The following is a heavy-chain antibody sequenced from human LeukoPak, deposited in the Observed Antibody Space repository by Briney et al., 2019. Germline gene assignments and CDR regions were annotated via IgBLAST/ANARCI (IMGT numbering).Heavy chain of an antibody. V-gene: IGHV4-38-2*01. Sequence: SETLSLTCAVSGYPISSGSYWGWIRQPPGKGLEWIGSIYHSGSTYYYPSLKSRVTISVDTSKNPFSLKVSSVTAADTAVYYCARVGGPFDAWGQGTLVTVSS. CDR3: ARVGGPFDA. CDR2: IYHSGST. J-gene: IGHJ5*02. CDR1: GYPISSGSY.